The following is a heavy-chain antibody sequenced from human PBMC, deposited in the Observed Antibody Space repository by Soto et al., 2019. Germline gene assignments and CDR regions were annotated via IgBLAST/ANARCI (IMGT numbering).Heavy chain of an antibody. CDR1: GGSISSSSFY. Sequence: QLQLQESGPGLVKPSETLSLTCTVSGGSISSSSFYWGWIRQPPGKGLEWIGSIYYSGSTYYNPSLKSRVTISVDTSKNQFSLKLSSVTAADTAVYYCASCDDYDILTTYYPRGLYFDYWGQGTLVTVSS. D-gene: IGHD3-9*01. CDR3: ASCDDYDILTTYYPRGLYFDY. V-gene: IGHV4-39*01. CDR2: IYYSGST. J-gene: IGHJ4*02.